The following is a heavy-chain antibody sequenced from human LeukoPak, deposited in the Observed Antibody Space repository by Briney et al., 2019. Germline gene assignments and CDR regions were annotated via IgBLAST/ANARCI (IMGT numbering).Heavy chain of an antibody. CDR1: GFTFIFYW. CDR3: ARDAPGNTALDY. D-gene: IGHD5-18*01. Sequence: GRSLRLSCAASGFTFIFYWMHWVRQAPGKGLVWVSRINGYGSRTDFADSMKGRFTISTDNAKNTLYLQMNSRRGEDMAVYYCARDAPGNTALDYWGQGTLVTVSS. CDR2: INGYGSRT. V-gene: IGHV3-74*01. J-gene: IGHJ4*02.